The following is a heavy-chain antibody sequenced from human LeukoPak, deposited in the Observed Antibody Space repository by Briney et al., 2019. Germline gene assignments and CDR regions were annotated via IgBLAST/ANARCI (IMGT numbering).Heavy chain of an antibody. J-gene: IGHJ5*02. V-gene: IGHV4-34*08. CDR3: AKNGQSGFSFDP. Sequence: SETLSLTCAVYGGTFSGYYWSWIRQPPGKRLEWVGESNDSGGTNYNPSLKSRVTISADTSKNQFSLKVKSVTAADTAVYFCAKNGQSGFSFDPWGQGTLVTVSS. CDR1: GGTFSGYY. D-gene: IGHD3-3*01. CDR2: SNDSGGT.